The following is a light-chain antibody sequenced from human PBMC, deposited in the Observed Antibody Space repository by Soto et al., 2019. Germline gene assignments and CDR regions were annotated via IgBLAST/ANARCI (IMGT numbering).Light chain of an antibody. CDR1: QSVFYNSNNKNY. V-gene: IGKV4-1*01. Sequence: DIVMTQSPDSLAVSLGARATINCRYSQSVFYNSNNKNYIAWYQQKPGQPPKPLIYWASTRESGVPDRFSGSGSGTDFTLTISGLQPEDVAVYYCQQYYGTPYTFGQGTKLEIQ. CDR2: WAS. CDR3: QQYYGTPYT. J-gene: IGKJ2*01.